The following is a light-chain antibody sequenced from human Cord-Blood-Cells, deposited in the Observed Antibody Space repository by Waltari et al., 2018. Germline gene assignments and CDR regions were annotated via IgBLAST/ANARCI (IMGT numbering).Light chain of an antibody. Sequence: SYELTQPPSVSVSPGQTARLTCSGDALPKKHAYWYQQKSGQAPVLVIYEDSKRPSGIPERFSGSSSGTMATLTISGAQVEDEADYYCYSTDSSGNHVFGTGTKVTVL. CDR3: YSTDSSGNHV. J-gene: IGLJ1*01. V-gene: IGLV3-10*01. CDR1: ALPKKH. CDR2: EDS.